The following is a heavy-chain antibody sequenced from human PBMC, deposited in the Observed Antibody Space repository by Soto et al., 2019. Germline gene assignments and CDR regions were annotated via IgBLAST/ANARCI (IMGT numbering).Heavy chain of an antibody. D-gene: IGHD3-3*01. CDR3: AKDQPILEWLIYYFDY. CDR1: GFTFSSYA. CDR2: ISGSGGST. J-gene: IGHJ4*02. Sequence: EVQLLESGGGLVQPGGSLRLSCAASGFTFSSYAMSWVRQAPGKGLEWVSAISGSGGSTYYADSVKGRFTISRDNSKNTLYLQMNSLRAEDTAVYYRAKDQPILEWLIYYFDYWGQGTLVTVSS. V-gene: IGHV3-23*01.